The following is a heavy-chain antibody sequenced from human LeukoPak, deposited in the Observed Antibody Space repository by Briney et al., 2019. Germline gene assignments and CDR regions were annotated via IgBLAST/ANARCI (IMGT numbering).Heavy chain of an antibody. J-gene: IGHJ3*02. CDR1: GFTFSSYA. D-gene: IGHD3-3*01. Sequence: GGSLRLSCAASGFTFSSYAMSWVRQAPGKGLEWVSAISGSGGSTYYADSVKGRFTISRDNSKNTLYLQMNSLRAEDTAVYYCAKPSADYDFWSGYYLEGAFDIWGQGTMVTVSS. V-gene: IGHV3-23*01. CDR3: AKPSADYDFWSGYYLEGAFDI. CDR2: ISGSGGST.